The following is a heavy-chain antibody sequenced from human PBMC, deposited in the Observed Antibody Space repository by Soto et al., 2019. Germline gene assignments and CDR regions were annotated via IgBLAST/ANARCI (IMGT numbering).Heavy chain of an antibody. CDR3: AKDRLYRSISAAAPHY. CDR2: VSASGLNT. CDR1: GFTFSTYA. D-gene: IGHD6-25*01. V-gene: IGHV3-23*01. Sequence: GGSLRLSCAASGFTFSTYAMAWVRQAPGKGLEWVSGVSASGLNTYYADSVKGRFTISRDNSKNTLYLQMTSLRAEDTAVYYCAKDRLYRSISAAAPHYWGQGTLVTVSS. J-gene: IGHJ4*02.